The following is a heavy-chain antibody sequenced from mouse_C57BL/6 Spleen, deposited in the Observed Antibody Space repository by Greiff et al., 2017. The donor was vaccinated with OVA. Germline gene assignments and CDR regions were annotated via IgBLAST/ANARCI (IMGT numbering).Heavy chain of an antibody. V-gene: IGHV5-17*01. J-gene: IGHJ1*03. CDR2: ISSGSSTI. CDR1: GFTFSDYG. Sequence: EVQRVESGGGLVKPGGSLKLSCAASGFTFSDYGMHWVRQAPEKGLEWVAYISSGSSTIYYADTVKGRFTISRDNAKNTLFLQMTSLRSEDTAMYYCARLTGTDFDVWGTGTTVTVSS. D-gene: IGHD4-1*01. CDR3: ARLTGTDFDV.